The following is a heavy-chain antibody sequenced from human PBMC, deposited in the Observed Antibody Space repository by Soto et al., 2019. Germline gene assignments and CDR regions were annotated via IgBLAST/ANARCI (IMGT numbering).Heavy chain of an antibody. V-gene: IGHV3-7*03. CDR1: VFTFNIYW. D-gene: IGHD6-19*01. CDR3: TTLSWDASDWH. Sequence: PRGALLVSCGPSVFTFNIYWMNWVRQTPGQGLECVARINHDGSDKNYVDSVKGRFTISRDNAKNSLFLQMNSLRADDTDVYYCTTLSWDASDWHWGMGDLVTVS. CDR2: INHDGSDK. J-gene: IGHJ4*02.